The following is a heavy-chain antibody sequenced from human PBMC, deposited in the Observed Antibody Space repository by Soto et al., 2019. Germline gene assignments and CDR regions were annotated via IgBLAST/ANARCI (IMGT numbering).Heavy chain of an antibody. CDR1: GDSVSSNTAA. V-gene: IGHV6-1*01. Sequence: SPTLSLPCAISGDSVSSNTAAWNWIRQSPSRGLEWLGRTYYRSKWYNNYAVSVRSRITFNPDASKNRFSLQLSSVTPEDTAVSYSASEIIVSLAFLYSWGQGTLVTVAS. CDR2: TYYRSKWYN. D-gene: IGHD1-26*01. J-gene: IGHJ4*02. CDR3: ASEIIVSLAFLYS.